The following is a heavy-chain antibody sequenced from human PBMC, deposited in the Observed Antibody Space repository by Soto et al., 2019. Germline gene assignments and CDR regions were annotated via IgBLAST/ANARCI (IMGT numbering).Heavy chain of an antibody. V-gene: IGHV3-23*01. CDR2: ILSDGGTK. CDR3: AKDFRPDGKYDLDY. CDR1: GFTFAGYA. D-gene: IGHD3-3*01. Sequence: EVQLLESGGGLVQPGGSLRLSCAASGFTFAGYAMNWVRQAPGRGLEWVAGILSDGGTKYHADPVKGRFTISRDNSKNILYLQMSSLRADDTALYYCAKDFRPDGKYDLDYWGQGTPVVVSS. J-gene: IGHJ4*02.